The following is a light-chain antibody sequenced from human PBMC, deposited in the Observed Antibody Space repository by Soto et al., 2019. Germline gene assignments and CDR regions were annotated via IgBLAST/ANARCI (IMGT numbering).Light chain of an antibody. CDR1: SSNIGSNT. CDR2: SNS. Sequence: QAVVTQPPSASGTPGQTVIISCSGSSSNIGSNTVNWYQQLPGTAPKLLIFSNSQRPSGVPDRFSGSRSGTSASLPITGVQSDDEAHYYCAAWDDGLNALVFGGGTKLTVL. CDR3: AAWDDGLNALV. J-gene: IGLJ2*01. V-gene: IGLV1-44*01.